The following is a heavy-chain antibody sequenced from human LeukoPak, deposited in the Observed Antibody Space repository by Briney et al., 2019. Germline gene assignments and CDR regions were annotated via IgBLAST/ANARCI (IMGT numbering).Heavy chain of an antibody. CDR1: GYTFNSYG. V-gene: IGHV1-18*01. D-gene: IGHD6-19*01. CDR2: ISAYNGNT. Sequence: ASVKVSCKASGYTFNSYGISWVRQAPGQGLEWMGGISAYNGNTNYAQKLQGRVTMTTDTSTSTAYMELRSLRSDDTAVYYCATERAVAGRGSFDYWGQGTLVTVSS. J-gene: IGHJ4*02. CDR3: ATERAVAGRGSFDY.